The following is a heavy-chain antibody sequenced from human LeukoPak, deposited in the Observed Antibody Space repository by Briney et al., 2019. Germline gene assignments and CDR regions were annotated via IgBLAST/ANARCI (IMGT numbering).Heavy chain of an antibody. V-gene: IGHV3-30*02. CDR1: GFTFSSYG. J-gene: IGHJ4*02. D-gene: IGHD2-15*01. CDR3: AKAADKYCSGGSCYGTDY. Sequence: GGSLRLSCAASGFTFSSYGMHWVRQAPGKGLEWVAFIRHDGSNKYYADSVKGRFTISRDNSKNSLYLQVNSLRTEDTALYYCAKAADKYCSGGSCYGTDYWGQGTLVTVSS. CDR2: IRHDGSNK.